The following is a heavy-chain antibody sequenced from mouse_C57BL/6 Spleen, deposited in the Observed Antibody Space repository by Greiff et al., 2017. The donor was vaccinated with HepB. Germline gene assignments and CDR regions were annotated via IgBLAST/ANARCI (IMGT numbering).Heavy chain of an antibody. CDR1: GYTFTSYW. D-gene: IGHD2-1*01. J-gene: IGHJ4*01. V-gene: IGHV1-72*01. Sequence: QVQLQQPGAELVKPGASVKLSCKASGYTFTSYWMHWVKQRPGRGLEWIGRIDPNSGGTKYNEKFKSKATLTVDKPSSTAYMQLSSLTSEDSAVYYCAIREVYYGNYVPYYYAMDYWGQGTSVTVSS. CDR2: IDPNSGGT. CDR3: AIREVYYGNYVPYYYAMDY.